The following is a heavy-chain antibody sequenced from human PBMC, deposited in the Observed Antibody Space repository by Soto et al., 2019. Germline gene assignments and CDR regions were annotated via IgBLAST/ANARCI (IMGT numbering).Heavy chain of an antibody. CDR1: GGSISSGGYS. CDR2: IYHSGST. Sequence: SATLSLTCAVSGGSISSGGYSWSWIRQPPGKGLEWIGYIYHSGSTYYNPSLKSRVTISVDRSKNQFSLKLSSVTSAVTAVYYCARSFGGAAPGLFDYWGQGTLVTVSS. J-gene: IGHJ4*02. D-gene: IGHD3-16*01. V-gene: IGHV4-30-2*01. CDR3: ARSFGGAAPGLFDY.